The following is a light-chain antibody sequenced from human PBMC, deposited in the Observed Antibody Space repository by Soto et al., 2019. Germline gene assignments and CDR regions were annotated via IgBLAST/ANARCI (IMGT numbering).Light chain of an antibody. CDR3: QQSYCTPTIT. Sequence: PSSLSASVGDRVTITCRASQSISTNLNWYQQKPGKAPKLLMYAASSLQSGVPSRFSGSGSGTDFTLTIRSLQPEDFATYYFQQSYCTPTITLGQGTRLEIK. J-gene: IGKJ5*01. CDR1: QSISTN. CDR2: AAS. V-gene: IGKV1-39*01.